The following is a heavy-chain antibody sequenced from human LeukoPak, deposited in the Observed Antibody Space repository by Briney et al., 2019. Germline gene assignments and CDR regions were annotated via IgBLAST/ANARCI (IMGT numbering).Heavy chain of an antibody. Sequence: AGSLRLSCAASGFTVSTNYMNWVRQAPGKGLEWVSILYSGSDTYYADSVKGRFTISRDSSKNILFLQMNNLRAEDTAVYYCARVGDHFHWYLDLWGRGTLVTDSS. CDR2: LYSGSDT. J-gene: IGHJ2*01. V-gene: IGHV3-53*01. D-gene: IGHD3-10*01. CDR3: ARVGDHFHWYLDL. CDR1: GFTVSTNY.